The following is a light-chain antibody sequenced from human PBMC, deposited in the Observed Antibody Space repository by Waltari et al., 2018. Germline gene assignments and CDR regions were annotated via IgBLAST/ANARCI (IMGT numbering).Light chain of an antibody. CDR2: DAS. CDR3: QQRTNWPS. CDR1: QGISSF. V-gene: IGKV3-11*01. J-gene: IGKJ4*01. Sequence: IVLTQSPATLSLSPGERATLSGRASQGISSFLAWYQQKPGQAPRLLVYDASNRATGIPARFSGSGSGADFTLTISSLEPEDFAVYYCQQRTNWPSFGGGTRVELK.